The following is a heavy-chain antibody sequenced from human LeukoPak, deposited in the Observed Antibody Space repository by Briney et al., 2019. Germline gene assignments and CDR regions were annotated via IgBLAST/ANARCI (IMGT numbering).Heavy chain of an antibody. J-gene: IGHJ3*02. CDR3: ATDYGDYVNAFDI. V-gene: IGHV1-8*01. CDR2: MNPNSGNT. CDR1: VYTFTNYD. D-gene: IGHD4-17*01. Sequence: GASVKVSCKASVYTFTNYDINWVRQATGQGLEWMGWMNPNSGNTGYAQKFQGRVTMTRNTSISTAYMELSSLRSEDTAVYYCATDYGDYVNAFDIWGQGTMVTVSS.